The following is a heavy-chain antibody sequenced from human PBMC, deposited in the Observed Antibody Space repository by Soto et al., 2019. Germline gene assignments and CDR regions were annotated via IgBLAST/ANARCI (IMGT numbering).Heavy chain of an antibody. CDR3: ARGILRTDLDY. J-gene: IGHJ4*02. D-gene: IGHD4-17*01. Sequence: QVQLQQWGAGLLKPSETLSLTCAVYGGSFSGYYWSWIRQPPGKGLEWIGEINHSGSTNYNPSLKSRVTISVDTSKIQFSLKLSSVTAADTAVYYCARGILRTDLDYWGQGTLVTVSS. V-gene: IGHV4-34*01. CDR2: INHSGST. CDR1: GGSFSGYY.